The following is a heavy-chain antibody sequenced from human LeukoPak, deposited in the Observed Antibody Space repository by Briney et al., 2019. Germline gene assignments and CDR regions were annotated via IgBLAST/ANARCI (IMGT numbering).Heavy chain of an antibody. CDR2: IYYSGST. J-gene: IGHJ6*02. D-gene: IGHD3-10*01. Sequence: SETLSLTCAVYGGSFSGYYWSWIRQPPGKGLEWIGYIYYSGSTNYNPSLKSRVTISVDTSKNQFSLKLSSVTAADTAVYYCARVLSGSLYYYYYGMDVWGQGTTVTVSS. CDR1: GGSFSGYY. CDR3: ARVLSGSLYYYYYGMDV. V-gene: IGHV4-59*01.